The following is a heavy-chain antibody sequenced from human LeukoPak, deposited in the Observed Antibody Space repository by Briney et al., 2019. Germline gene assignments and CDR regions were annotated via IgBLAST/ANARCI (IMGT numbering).Heavy chain of an antibody. CDR1: GFTFSDYY. CDR3: VRVSKDTFLPSFFDY. J-gene: IGHJ4*02. V-gene: IGHV3-11*04. Sequence: GGSLILSCAASGFTFSDYYLSWIRQAPGKGLEWISYISSRDSAVYYADSVRGRFTISRDNAQNSVYLQMNSLRAEDTAVYYCVRVSKDTFLPSFFDYWGKGILVTVSS. CDR2: ISSRDSAV. D-gene: IGHD3-3*02.